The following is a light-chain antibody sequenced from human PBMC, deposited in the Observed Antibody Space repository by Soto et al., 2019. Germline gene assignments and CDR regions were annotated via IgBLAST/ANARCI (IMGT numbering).Light chain of an antibody. CDR1: QSVSSN. V-gene: IGKV3-15*01. Sequence: EIVMTQSPATLSVSPGERATLSCRASQSVSSNLAWYQQKPGQAPRLLIYGASTRATGIQARFSGSGSGTEFSLTISSLQPDDFATYYCQQYDSFSSTFGQGTRLEI. CDR2: GAS. J-gene: IGKJ5*01. CDR3: QQYDSFSST.